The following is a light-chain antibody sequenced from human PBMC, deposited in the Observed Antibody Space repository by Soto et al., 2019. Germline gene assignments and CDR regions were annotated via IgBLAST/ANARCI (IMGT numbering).Light chain of an antibody. J-gene: IGKJ1*01. CDR3: QQYNSYWT. CDR2: KAS. CDR1: QSISSW. Sequence: DIQMTQSPSTLSASVGDRVTITCRASQSISSWLAWYQQKPGKAPKLLIYKASSLQSGVPSRFSGSGSGTEFTLTISSLQPDDFATYYCQQYNSYWTLGPGTKVDIK. V-gene: IGKV1-5*03.